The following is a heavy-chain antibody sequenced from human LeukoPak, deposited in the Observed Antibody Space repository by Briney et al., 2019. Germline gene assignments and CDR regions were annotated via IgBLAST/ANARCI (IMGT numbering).Heavy chain of an antibody. CDR1: GFTFSDYT. Sequence: QSGGSLRLSCTASGFTFSDYTMNWVRQAPGKGLEWVSVIYRGGSTYYADSVKGRFTISRHNSRDTMYLQMNSLRTEDTAVYYCATTLRGGKFDYWGQGTLVTVSS. D-gene: IGHD4-23*01. V-gene: IGHV3-53*04. CDR3: ATTLRGGKFDY. CDR2: IYRGGST. J-gene: IGHJ4*02.